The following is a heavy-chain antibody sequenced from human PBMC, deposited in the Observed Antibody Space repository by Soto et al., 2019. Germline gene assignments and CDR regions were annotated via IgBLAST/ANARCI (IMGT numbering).Heavy chain of an antibody. V-gene: IGHV1-2*02. J-gene: IGHJ6*02. CDR3: ARLRIAARPYYYYGMDV. Sequence: ASVKVSCKASEYTFSNYYMHWVRQAPGQGLERMGWINPNSGGTNYAQKFQGRVTMTRDTSISTAYMELSRLRSDDTAVYYCARLRIAARPYYYYGMDVWGQGTTVTVSS. D-gene: IGHD6-6*01. CDR2: INPNSGGT. CDR1: EYTFSNYY.